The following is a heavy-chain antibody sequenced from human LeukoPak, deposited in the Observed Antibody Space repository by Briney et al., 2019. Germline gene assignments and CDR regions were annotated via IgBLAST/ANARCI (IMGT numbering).Heavy chain of an antibody. CDR1: GGSISIYY. D-gene: IGHD3-10*01. V-gene: IGHV4-4*07. J-gene: IGHJ5*02. Sequence: SETLSLTCTVSGGSISIYYWSWIRQPAGKGLEWIGRIYISGSTNYNPSLKSRVTMSVDTSKNQFSLKLSSVTAADTAVYYCARERGFGELLSSHNWFDPWGQGTLVTVSS. CDR3: ARERGFGELLSSHNWFDP. CDR2: IYISGST.